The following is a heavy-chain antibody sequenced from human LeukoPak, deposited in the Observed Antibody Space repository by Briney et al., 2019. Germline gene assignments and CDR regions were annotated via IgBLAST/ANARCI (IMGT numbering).Heavy chain of an antibody. CDR3: ARVRGMVGGGYFDY. V-gene: IGHV1-18*01. Sequence: ASVKVSCKASGYTFTSYGISWVRQAPGQGLEWMGWISAYSGNTNYAQKLQGRVTMTTDTSTSTAYMELRSLRSDDTAAYYCARVRGMVGGGYFDYWGQGTLVTVSS. J-gene: IGHJ4*02. CDR2: ISAYSGNT. D-gene: IGHD4-23*01. CDR1: GYTFTSYG.